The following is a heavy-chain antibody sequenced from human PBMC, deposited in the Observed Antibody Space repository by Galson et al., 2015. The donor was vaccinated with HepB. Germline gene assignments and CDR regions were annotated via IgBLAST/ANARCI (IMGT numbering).Heavy chain of an antibody. CDR2: INWNGGST. D-gene: IGHD5-12*01. Sequence: SLRLSCAASGFTFDDYGMSWVRQAQGKGLEWVSGINWNGGSTGYADSVKGRFTISRDNAKNSLYLQMNSLRAEDTALYYCARGADSGYFWRFDYWGQGTLVTVSS. J-gene: IGHJ4*02. CDR3: ARGADSGYFWRFDY. V-gene: IGHV3-20*04. CDR1: GFTFDDYG.